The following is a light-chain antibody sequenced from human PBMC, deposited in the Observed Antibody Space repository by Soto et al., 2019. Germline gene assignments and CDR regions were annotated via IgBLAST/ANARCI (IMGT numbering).Light chain of an antibody. CDR1: QSISSSY. V-gene: IGKV3-20*01. Sequence: EIVLTQSPGTLSLFPGERATLSCRASQSISSSYLTWYQQKPGQAPRLLIYGASSRATGIPDRFSGSGSGTDFTLTISRLEPEDSAVYYCQQYGSSPRYTFGQGTKLEIK. CDR3: QQYGSSPRYT. CDR2: GAS. J-gene: IGKJ2*01.